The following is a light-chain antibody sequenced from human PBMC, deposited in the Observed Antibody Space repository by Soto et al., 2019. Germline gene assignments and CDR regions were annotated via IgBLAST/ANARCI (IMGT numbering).Light chain of an antibody. V-gene: IGKV3-20*01. CDR2: GVS. Sequence: EIVLTQSPGTLSLSPGERATLSCRASQSVNTKYLAWYQQKPGQAPRLLISGVSSRATGIPGRFSGSGSGTDFTLTISSLQSEDFAVYYCQQYNSWPRTFGQGTKVDIK. J-gene: IGKJ1*01. CDR1: QSVNTKY. CDR3: QQYNSWPRT.